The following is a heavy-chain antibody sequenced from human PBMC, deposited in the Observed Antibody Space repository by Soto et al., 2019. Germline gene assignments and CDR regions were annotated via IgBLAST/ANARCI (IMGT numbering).Heavy chain of an antibody. CDR3: AKTQAGGYDYYYYYYYGMDV. D-gene: IGHD5-12*01. Sequence: ESGGGVVQPGRSLRLSCAASGFTFSSYGMHWVRQAPGKGLEWVAVISYDGSNKYYADSVKGRFTISRDNSKNTLYLQMNSLRAEDTAVYYCAKTQAGGYDYYYYYYYGMDVWGQGTTVTVSS. J-gene: IGHJ6*02. CDR2: ISYDGSNK. V-gene: IGHV3-30*18. CDR1: GFTFSSYG.